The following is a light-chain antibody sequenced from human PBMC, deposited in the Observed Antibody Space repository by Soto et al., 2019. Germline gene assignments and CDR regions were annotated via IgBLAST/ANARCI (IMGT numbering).Light chain of an antibody. CDR1: QSVSSSY. CDR2: GAS. CDR3: QQYGGSPQFT. J-gene: IGKJ3*01. Sequence: EIVLTQSPGTLSLSPGQIDTLSCRASQSVSSSYLAWYQQKPGQAPRLLIYGASSRATGIPDRFRGSGSGTLCTLTISRLEPADYAVYYCQQYGGSPQFTFGPGINVDIK. V-gene: IGKV3-20*01.